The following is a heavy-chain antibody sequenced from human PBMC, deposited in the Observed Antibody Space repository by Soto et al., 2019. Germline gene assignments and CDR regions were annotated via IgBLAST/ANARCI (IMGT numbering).Heavy chain of an antibody. D-gene: IGHD3-3*01. Sequence: QVQLVQSGAEVKKPGASVKVSCKASGYTFTSYAMHWVRQAPGQRLEWMGWINAGNGNTKYSQKFQGIVTITRDTSASRAYMELSSLRTEDTAVYYCARGRGGVVKDVGNFDYWGQGTLVTVSS. CDR1: GYTFTSYA. CDR2: INAGNGNT. CDR3: ARGRGGVVKDVGNFDY. V-gene: IGHV1-3*01. J-gene: IGHJ4*02.